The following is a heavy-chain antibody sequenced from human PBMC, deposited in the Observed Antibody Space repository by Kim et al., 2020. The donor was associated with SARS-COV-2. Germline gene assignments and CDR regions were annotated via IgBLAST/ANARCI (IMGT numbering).Heavy chain of an antibody. V-gene: IGHV3-53*01. Sequence: GGSLRLSCAASGFTVSGNYMNWIRQAPGEGLEWLSILYSGGATYYADSVKGRFTIYRDNSMNMVFLQMNSLRAEDTAVYYCSRALSANDAFDIWGRGTVV. CDR3: SRALSANDAFDI. CDR1: GFTVSGNY. J-gene: IGHJ3*02. D-gene: IGHD1-26*01. CDR2: LYSGGAT.